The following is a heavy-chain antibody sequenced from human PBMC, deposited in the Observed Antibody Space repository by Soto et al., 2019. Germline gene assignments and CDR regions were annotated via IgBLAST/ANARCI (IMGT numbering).Heavy chain of an antibody. D-gene: IGHD1-26*01. J-gene: IGHJ4*02. CDR1: SGSITTSVL. V-gene: IGHV4-4*02. Sequence: SETLSLTCDVSSGSITTSVLWTWVRQFPGKGLEWIGEIAHDGHTNYNPSLSGRVTMSVDLSNSQFSLKVASVTAADTAAYFCVGGRDYDYWGQGTLVTVSS. CDR3: VGGRDYDY. CDR2: IAHDGHT.